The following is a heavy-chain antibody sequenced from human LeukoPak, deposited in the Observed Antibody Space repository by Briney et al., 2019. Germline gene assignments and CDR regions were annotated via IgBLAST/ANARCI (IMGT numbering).Heavy chain of an antibody. CDR2: IHPGTGDT. CDR3: SSHYGPGPV. CDR1: GYSFRDHH. Sequence: ASVRVSCKALGYSFRDHHVIWVRQAPGQGLEWMGWIHPGTGDTKFGQNFQGRLTMTWDTSITTAYMDLIELTSDHTAVYYCSSHYGPGPVWGQGTLVTASS. V-gene: IGHV1-2*02. J-gene: IGHJ4*02. D-gene: IGHD3-10*01.